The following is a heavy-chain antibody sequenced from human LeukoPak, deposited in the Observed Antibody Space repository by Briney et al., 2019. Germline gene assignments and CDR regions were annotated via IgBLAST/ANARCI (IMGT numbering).Heavy chain of an antibody. CDR3: AKSWKDFGVIIMPDGYNN. Sequence: HSGGSLRLSCAASGFTFSSYAMSWVRQAPGKGLEWVSAISGSGGSTYYTDSVKGRFTISRDNSKDTLYLQMNSLRAEDMAVYYCAKSWKDFGVIIMPDGYNNWGQGTLVTLSS. V-gene: IGHV3-23*01. D-gene: IGHD3-3*01. CDR2: ISGSGGST. CDR1: GFTFSSYA. J-gene: IGHJ4*02.